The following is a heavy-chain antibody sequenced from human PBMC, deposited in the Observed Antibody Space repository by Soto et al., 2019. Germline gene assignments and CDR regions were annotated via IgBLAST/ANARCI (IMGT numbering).Heavy chain of an antibody. CDR1: GGSISSGGYS. D-gene: IGHD6-13*01. V-gene: IGHV4-30-2*01. Sequence: QLQLQESGSGLVKPSQTLSLTCAVSGGSISSGGYSWSWIRQPPGKGLEWIGYIYHSGSTYYNPSLKRRVTISVDRSKNQFSLKLSSVTAADTAVYYCAREWSKDNSYSSSWYGAFDIWGQGTMVTVSS. CDR2: IYHSGST. CDR3: AREWSKDNSYSSSWYGAFDI. J-gene: IGHJ3*02.